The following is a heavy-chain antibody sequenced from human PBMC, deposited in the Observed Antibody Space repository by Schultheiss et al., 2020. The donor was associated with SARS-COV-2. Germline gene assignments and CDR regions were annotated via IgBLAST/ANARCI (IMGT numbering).Heavy chain of an antibody. CDR2: INHSGST. CDR1: GGSFSGYY. Sequence: SQTLSLTCAVYGGSFSGYYWSWIRQPPGKGLEWIGEINHSGSTNYNPSLKSRVTISVDRSKNQFSLKLSSVTAADTAVYYCARDHGHYGSGSYFDYWGQGTLVTVSS. CDR3: ARDHGHYGSGSYFDY. D-gene: IGHD3-10*01. J-gene: IGHJ4*02. V-gene: IGHV4-34*01.